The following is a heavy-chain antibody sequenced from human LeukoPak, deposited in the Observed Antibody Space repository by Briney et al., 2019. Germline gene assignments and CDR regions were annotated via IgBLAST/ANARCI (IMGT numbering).Heavy chain of an antibody. CDR3: ARAGGKYYHAEYFHH. CDR1: GFTFSSYW. Sequence: PGGSLRLSCAASGFTFSSYWMHWVRQAPGKGLVWVSRINSDGSSTSYADSVKGRFTISRDNAKNTLYLQVNSLRTEGTAVYYCARAGGKYYHAEYFHHWGQGTLVTVSS. J-gene: IGHJ1*01. D-gene: IGHD3-22*01. V-gene: IGHV3-74*01. CDR2: INSDGSST.